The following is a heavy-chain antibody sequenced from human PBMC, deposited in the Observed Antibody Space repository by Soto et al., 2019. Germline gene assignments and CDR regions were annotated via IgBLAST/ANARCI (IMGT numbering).Heavy chain of an antibody. V-gene: IGHV4-59*12. CDR2: IYQSGST. J-gene: IGHJ6*02. CDR3: ATQSYSNSGAYYYYAMDV. Sequence: PSETLSLTCTVSGGSISSYYWSWIRQPPGKGLEWIGYIYQSGSTYYNPSLKSRVTISVDRSRNQFSLKLSSVTAADTAVYFCATQSYSNSGAYYYYAMDVWGQGTTVTVSS. D-gene: IGHD4-4*01. CDR1: GGSISSYY.